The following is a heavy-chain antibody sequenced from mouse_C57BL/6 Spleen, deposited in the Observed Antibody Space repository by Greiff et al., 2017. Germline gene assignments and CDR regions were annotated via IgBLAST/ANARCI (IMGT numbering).Heavy chain of an antibody. D-gene: IGHD3-2*02. V-gene: IGHV5-4*01. Sequence: EVKLMESGGGLVKPGGSLKLSCAASGFTFSSYAMSWVRQTPEKRLEWVATISDGGSYTYYPDNVQGRFTISRDNAKNNLYLQMSHLKSEDTAMYYCAREVQLRPSFDYWGQGTTLTVSS. J-gene: IGHJ2*01. CDR1: GFTFSSYA. CDR3: AREVQLRPSFDY. CDR2: ISDGGSYT.